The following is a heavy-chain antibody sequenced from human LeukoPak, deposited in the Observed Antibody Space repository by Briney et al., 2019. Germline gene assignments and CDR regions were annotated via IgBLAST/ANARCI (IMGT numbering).Heavy chain of an antibody. V-gene: IGHV4-34*01. CDR2: IRHSGST. Sequence: PSETLSLTCDVSGGSFNDYYWSWIRQAPGKGLEWIGEIRHSGSTNYNPSLKGRVTVSVGTSKNQFSLRLTSVTAADTAVYYCARRGSWTYYYAMDVWGQGTTVTVSS. CDR1: GGSFNDYY. CDR3: ARRGSWTYYYAMDV. D-gene: IGHD6-13*01. J-gene: IGHJ6*02.